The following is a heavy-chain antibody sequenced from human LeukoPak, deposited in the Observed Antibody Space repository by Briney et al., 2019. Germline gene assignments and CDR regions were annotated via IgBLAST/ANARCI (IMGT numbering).Heavy chain of an antibody. J-gene: IGHJ4*02. CDR2: ISWDNNST. CDR1: GFTFDDYT. Sequence: GGSLRLSCAASGFTFDDYTMHWVRQAPGKGLEWVSLISWDNNSTYYADSVKGRFTISRDNSKNSLYLQMNSLTTEDTAFYYCAKQYCYESTDYSTHFDYWGQGTLVTVSS. V-gene: IGHV3-43*01. CDR3: AKQYCYESTDYSTHFDY. D-gene: IGHD3-22*01.